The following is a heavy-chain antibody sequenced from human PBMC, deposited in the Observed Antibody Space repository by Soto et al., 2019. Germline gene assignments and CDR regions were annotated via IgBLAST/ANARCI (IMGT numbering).Heavy chain of an antibody. D-gene: IGHD2-15*01. Sequence: ASVKVSCKASGYTFTSYAMHWVRQAPGQRLEWMGWINAGNGNTKYSQKFQGRVTITRDTSASTAYMELSSLRSEDTAVYYCARDYCSGCRCYWGSYNWFDPWGKGTLVTVSS. J-gene: IGHJ5*02. CDR2: INAGNGNT. CDR3: ARDYCSGCRCYWGSYNWFDP. CDR1: GYTFTSYA. V-gene: IGHV1-3*01.